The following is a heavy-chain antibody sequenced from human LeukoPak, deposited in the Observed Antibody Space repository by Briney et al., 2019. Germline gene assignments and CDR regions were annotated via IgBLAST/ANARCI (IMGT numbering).Heavy chain of an antibody. J-gene: IGHJ4*02. D-gene: IGHD1-7*01. CDR2: ISTSGNTR. CDR1: GFTFSSYE. CDR3: ARELSGTTSYYFDY. V-gene: IGHV3-48*03. Sequence: GGSLRLSCAASGFTFSSYEMNWVRQAPGKGLEWVSYISTSGNTRYYADSVKGRFTISRDNAKNSLYLQMDSLRVEDMAVYYCARELSGTTSYYFDYWGQGTLVTVSS.